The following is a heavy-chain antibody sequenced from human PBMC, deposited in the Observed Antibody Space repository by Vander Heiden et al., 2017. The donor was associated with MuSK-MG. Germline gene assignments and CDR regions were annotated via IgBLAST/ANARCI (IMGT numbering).Heavy chain of an antibody. J-gene: IGHJ4*02. Sequence: QVQLVEPGGGVVQPGRPLRPSCAASGFTFSSYAMHWVRQAPGKGLEWVAVISYDGSNKYYADSVKGRFTISRDNSKNTLYLQMNSLRAEDTAVYYCASPPLPYGDYGHFDYWGQGTLVTVSS. CDR1: GFTFSSYA. CDR3: ASPPLPYGDYGHFDY. V-gene: IGHV3-30*04. CDR2: ISYDGSNK. D-gene: IGHD4-17*01.